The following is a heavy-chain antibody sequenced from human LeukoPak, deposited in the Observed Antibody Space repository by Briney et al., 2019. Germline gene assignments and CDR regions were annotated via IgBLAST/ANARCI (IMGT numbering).Heavy chain of an antibody. CDR3: ARGVSYYYYGMDV. V-gene: IGHV3-7*01. CDR1: GFTFSSYW. J-gene: IGHJ6*02. Sequence: GGSLRLSCAASGFTFSSYWMSWVRQAPGKGLEWVANIKQDGSEKYYVDSVKGRFTIFRDNAKNSLYLQMNSLRAEDTAVYYCARGVSYYYYGMDVWGQGTTVTVSS. CDR2: IKQDGSEK.